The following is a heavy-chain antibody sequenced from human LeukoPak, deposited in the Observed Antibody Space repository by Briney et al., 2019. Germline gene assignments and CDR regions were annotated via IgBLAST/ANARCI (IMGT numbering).Heavy chain of an antibody. V-gene: IGHV5-51*01. Sequence: GESLKISCKDSGYSFTNYWIGWVRQMPGKGLEWMGINHSADSNTKYSPSFQGQVTISADKSISAAYLQWSGLKASDTAMYYCAGARHGDYRWDYWGQGTLVTVSS. CDR3: AGARHGDYRWDY. CDR2: NHSADSNT. D-gene: IGHD4-17*01. CDR1: GYSFTNYW. J-gene: IGHJ4*02.